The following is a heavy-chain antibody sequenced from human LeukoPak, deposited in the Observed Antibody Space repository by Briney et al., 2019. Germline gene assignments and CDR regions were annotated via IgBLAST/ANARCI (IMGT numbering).Heavy chain of an antibody. J-gene: IGHJ4*02. CDR2: ISAYDGNT. CDR3: ARVDGIWFGELFDY. CDR1: GYTFTSYG. D-gene: IGHD3-10*01. Sequence: ASVKVSCKASGYTFTSYGISWVRQAPGQGLEWMGWISAYDGNTNYAQKLQGRVTMTTDTSTSTAYMELRSLRSDDTAVYYCARVDGIWFGELFDYWGQGTLVTVSS. V-gene: IGHV1-18*01.